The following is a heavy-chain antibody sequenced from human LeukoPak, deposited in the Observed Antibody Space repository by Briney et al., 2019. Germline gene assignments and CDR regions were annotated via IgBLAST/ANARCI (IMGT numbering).Heavy chain of an antibody. CDR3: ARQLYGSDY. V-gene: IGHV4-34*01. Sequence: SETLSLTCDVSGVSFSTYYWSWIRQSAEKGLEWIGEVNHSGYTNYNPSLKGRVTISVDTSKNQFSLKLSSVTAADTAAYYCARQLYGSDYWGQGTLVTVSS. J-gene: IGHJ4*02. D-gene: IGHD4-17*01. CDR2: VNHSGYT. CDR1: GVSFSTYY.